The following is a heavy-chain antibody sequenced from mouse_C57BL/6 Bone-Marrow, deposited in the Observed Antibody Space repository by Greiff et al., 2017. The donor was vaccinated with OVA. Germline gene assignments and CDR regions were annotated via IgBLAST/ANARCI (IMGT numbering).Heavy chain of an antibody. CDR3: ARLMAGYFDV. CDR2: IDPSDSYT. J-gene: IGHJ1*03. V-gene: IGHV1-50*01. Sequence: QVQLQQSGAELVKPGASVKLSCKASGYTFTSYWMQWVKQRPGQGLEWIGEIDPSDSYTNYNQKFKGKATLTVDTSSSTAYMQLSSLTSEDSAVYYCARLMAGYFDVWGTGTTVTVSS. CDR1: GYTFTSYW.